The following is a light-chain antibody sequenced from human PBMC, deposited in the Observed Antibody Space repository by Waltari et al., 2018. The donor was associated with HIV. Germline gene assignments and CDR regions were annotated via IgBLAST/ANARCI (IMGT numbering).Light chain of an antibody. CDR1: KLGDKY. Sequence: SYEVTQPPSLSVSPGQTASITCSGHKLGDKYACWYQQKPGQSPILVIYADTKRPPGIPERFSASNSGNTATLTITGTQAMDEADYYCQAWDSTTRVFGGGTKLTVL. V-gene: IGLV3-1*01. J-gene: IGLJ3*02. CDR2: ADT. CDR3: QAWDSTTRV.